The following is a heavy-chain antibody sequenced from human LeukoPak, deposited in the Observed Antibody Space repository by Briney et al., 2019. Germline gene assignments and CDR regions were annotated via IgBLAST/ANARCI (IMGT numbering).Heavy chain of an antibody. CDR2: IIPIFGTA. D-gene: IGHD4-17*01. CDR3: ARVGEDYGDYEEGSGDAFDI. CDR1: GYTFTSYG. Sequence: ASLKVSCKASGYTFTSYGISWVRQAPGQGLEWMGGIIPIFGTANYAQKFQGRVTFTADKSTSTAYMELSSLRSEDTAVYYSARVGEDYGDYEEGSGDAFDIWGQGTLVTVSS. V-gene: IGHV1-69*06. J-gene: IGHJ3*02.